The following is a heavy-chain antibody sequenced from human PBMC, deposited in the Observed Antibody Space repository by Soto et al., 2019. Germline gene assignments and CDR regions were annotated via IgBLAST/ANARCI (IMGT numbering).Heavy chain of an antibody. CDR2: ISPMFRAA. J-gene: IGHJ6*02. CDR1: GGTFSTYA. Sequence: QVQLVQSGAEVKKPGSSVKVSCKASGGTFSTYAINWVRQAPGQGLEWMGGISPMFRAANYAQKFLGRVTITADESSSTSYMEPNSLRSEDTAMYHCARDYGRWPAIYDGLHVWGQGITVTVSS. D-gene: IGHD1-26*01. CDR3: ARDYGRWPAIYDGLHV. V-gene: IGHV1-69*01.